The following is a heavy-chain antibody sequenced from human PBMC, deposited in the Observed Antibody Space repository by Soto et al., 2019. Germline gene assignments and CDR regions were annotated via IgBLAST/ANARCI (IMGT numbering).Heavy chain of an antibody. J-gene: IGHJ4*01. CDR1: GYTFTGYY. CDR2: INPNSGGT. Sequence: ASVKVSCKASGYTFTGYYMHWVRQAPGQGLERMGWINPNSGGTNYAQTFQGRDTMTGDTSISTAYMELSRLRSDDTAVYYCARDGYGVAGTPPRDYWGQGTLVTVSS. CDR3: ARDGYGVAGTPPRDY. V-gene: IGHV1-2*02. D-gene: IGHD6-19*01.